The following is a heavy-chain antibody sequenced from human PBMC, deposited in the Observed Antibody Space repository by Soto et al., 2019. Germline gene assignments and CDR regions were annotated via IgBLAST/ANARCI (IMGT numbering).Heavy chain of an antibody. CDR1: GFTFTSSA. Sequence: GASVKVSCKASGFTFTSSAVQWVRQARGQRLEWIGWIVVGSGNTNYAQKFQERVTITRDMSTSTAYMELSSLRSEDTAVYYCAAGVTCGGDCYPIDAFDIWGQGTMVTASS. D-gene: IGHD2-21*02. CDR2: IVVGSGNT. V-gene: IGHV1-58*01. J-gene: IGHJ3*02. CDR3: AAGVTCGGDCYPIDAFDI.